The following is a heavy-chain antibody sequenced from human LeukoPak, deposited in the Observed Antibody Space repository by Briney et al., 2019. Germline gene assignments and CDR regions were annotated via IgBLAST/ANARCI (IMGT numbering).Heavy chain of an antibody. Sequence: SETLSLTCTVSGGSINSMYWSWIRQPPGKGLEWIGYIYYREITNTNYNPSLKSRATISVDTSKNQFFLKLSSVTAVDTAVYYCARGVHRYPNWFDPWGQGTLVTVSS. CDR3: ARGVHRYPNWFDP. D-gene: IGHD1-1*01. V-gene: IGHV4-59*01. CDR2: IYYREITNT. J-gene: IGHJ5*02. CDR1: GGSINSMY.